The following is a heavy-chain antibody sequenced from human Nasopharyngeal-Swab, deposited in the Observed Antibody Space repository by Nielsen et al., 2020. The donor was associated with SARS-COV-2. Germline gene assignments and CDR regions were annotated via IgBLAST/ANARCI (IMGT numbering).Heavy chain of an antibody. CDR3: AKESSTYYYDN. V-gene: IGHV3-21*01. Sequence: GESLKISCAASGFTFSSYSMNWVRQAPGKGLEWVSSISSSSSYIYYADSVKGRFTISRDNAKNSLYLQMNSLRAEDTAVYYCAKESSTYYYDNWGQGTLVTVSS. CDR1: GFTFSSYS. J-gene: IGHJ4*02. D-gene: IGHD2-2*01. CDR2: ISSSSSYI.